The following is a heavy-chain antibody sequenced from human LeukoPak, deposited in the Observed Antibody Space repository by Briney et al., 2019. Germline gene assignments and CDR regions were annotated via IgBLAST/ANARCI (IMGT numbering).Heavy chain of an antibody. D-gene: IGHD3-16*01. J-gene: IGHJ4*02. CDR2: INHSGST. CDR3: ARGRWAAR. CDR1: GGSFSGYY. V-gene: IGHV4-34*01. Sequence: SETLSLTCALYGGSFSGYYWSWIRQPPGKGLEWIGEINHSGSTNYNPSLKSRVTISVDTSKNQFSLKLSSVTAADTAVYYCARGRWAARWGQGTLVTVSS.